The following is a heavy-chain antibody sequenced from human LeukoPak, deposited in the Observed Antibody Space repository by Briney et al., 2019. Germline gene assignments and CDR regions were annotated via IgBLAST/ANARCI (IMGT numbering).Heavy chain of an antibody. CDR3: ARGSSSWSRDYYYYGMDV. CDR1: GYTFTGYY. CDR2: INPNSGGT. Sequence: ASVKVSCKASGYTFTGYYMHWVRQAPGQGLEWMGWINPNSGGTNYAQKFQGWVTMTRDTSISTAYMELSRLRSDDTAVYYCARGSSSWSRDYYYYGMDVWGQGTTVTVSS. J-gene: IGHJ6*02. V-gene: IGHV1-2*04. D-gene: IGHD6-13*01.